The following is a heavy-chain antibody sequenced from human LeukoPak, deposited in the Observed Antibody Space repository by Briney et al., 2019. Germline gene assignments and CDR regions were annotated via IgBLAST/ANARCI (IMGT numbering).Heavy chain of an antibody. D-gene: IGHD6-13*01. CDR2: INSNSGDT. CDR3: ARPLAAESDY. V-gene: IGHV1-2*02. CDR1: GYTFTEYY. Sequence: GASVKVSCEASGYTFTEYYMHWVRQAPGQGLEWMGWINSNSGDTKYAQKFQGRVTLTRDTSISTVYMELRRLRSDDTAVYYCARPLAAESDYWGLGTLVTVSS. J-gene: IGHJ4*02.